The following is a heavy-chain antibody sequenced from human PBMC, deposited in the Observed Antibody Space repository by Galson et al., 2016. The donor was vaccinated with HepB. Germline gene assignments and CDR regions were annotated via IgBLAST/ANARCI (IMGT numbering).Heavy chain of an antibody. CDR1: GFTFSSDA. V-gene: IGHV3-23*01. CDR2: NSASGAGT. D-gene: IGHD6-19*01. Sequence: SLRLSCAASGFTFSSDAMSWVRQAPEKGLEWVSGNSASGAGTYYADSVKGRFPISRDNFKNTLYLQTNSLRAEDTAVYYCAKEISVAGVNGLPSDYWGQGTLVTVSS. CDR3: AKEISVAGVNGLPSDY. J-gene: IGHJ4*02.